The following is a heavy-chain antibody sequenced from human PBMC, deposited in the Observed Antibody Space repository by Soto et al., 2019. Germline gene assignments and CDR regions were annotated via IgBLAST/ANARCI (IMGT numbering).Heavy chain of an antibody. CDR3: TRKKQYYDYVWGSYRYTNPYFDY. CDR2: IRSKAYGGTT. Sequence: PVGSLRLSCTASGFTFGDYAMSWVRQAPGKGLEWVGFIRSKAYGGTTEYAASVKGRFTISRDDSKSIAYLQMNSLKTEDTAVYYCTRKKQYYDYVWGSYRYTNPYFDYWGQGTLVTVSS. CDR1: GFTFGDYA. J-gene: IGHJ4*02. D-gene: IGHD3-16*02. V-gene: IGHV3-49*04.